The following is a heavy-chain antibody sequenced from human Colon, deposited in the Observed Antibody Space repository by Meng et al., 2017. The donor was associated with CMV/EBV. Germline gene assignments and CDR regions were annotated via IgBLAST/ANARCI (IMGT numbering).Heavy chain of an antibody. D-gene: IGHD6-6*01. J-gene: IGHJ6*02. CDR1: GFTFSSYA. Sequence: GGSLSLSCAASGFTFSSYAMNWVRQAPGKGMEWVASISTGSSYIYYADSLKGRFTISRDNAKDSLYLQIDSLRAEDTGVYYCAREVVPGRRMDVWGQGTTVTVSS. V-gene: IGHV3-21*01. CDR3: AREVVPGRRMDV. CDR2: ISTGSSYI.